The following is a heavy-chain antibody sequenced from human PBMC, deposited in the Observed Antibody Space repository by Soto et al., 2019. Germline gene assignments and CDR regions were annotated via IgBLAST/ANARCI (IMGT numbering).Heavy chain of an antibody. Sequence: VSVKVSCKASGYTFTSYYMHWVRQAPGQGLEWMGIINPSGGSTSYAQKFQGRVTMTRDPSTSTVYMELSSLRSEDTAVYYCARDKTGDLGAFDIWGQGTMVTVSS. CDR3: ARDKTGDLGAFDI. V-gene: IGHV1-46*01. CDR1: GYTFTSYY. D-gene: IGHD7-27*01. CDR2: INPSGGST. J-gene: IGHJ3*02.